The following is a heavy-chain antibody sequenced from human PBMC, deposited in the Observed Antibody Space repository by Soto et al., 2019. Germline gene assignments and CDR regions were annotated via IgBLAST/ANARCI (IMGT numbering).Heavy chain of an antibody. D-gene: IGHD3-10*01. J-gene: IGHJ6*02. Sequence: EVQLVESGGGLVKPGGSLRLSCAASGFTFSSYSMNWVRQAPGKGLEWVSSISSSSSYIYYADSVKGRFTISRDNAKNSLYLQMTSLRAEDTAVYYCARVLVFGGAPHYGMDVWGQGTTVTGSS. V-gene: IGHV3-21*01. CDR1: GFTFSSYS. CDR2: ISSSSSYI. CDR3: ARVLVFGGAPHYGMDV.